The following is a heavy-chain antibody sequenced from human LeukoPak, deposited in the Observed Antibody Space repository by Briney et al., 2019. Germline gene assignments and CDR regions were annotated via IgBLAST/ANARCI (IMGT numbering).Heavy chain of an antibody. CDR2: IIPILGIA. D-gene: IGHD3-10*01. CDR3: AGGALWFGESFPFDY. CDR1: GGTFSSYA. V-gene: IGHV1-69*04. Sequence: ASVKVSCKASGGTFSSYAISWVRQAPGQGLEWMGRIIPILGIANYAQKFQGRVTITADKSTSTAYMELSSLRSEDTAVYYCAGGALWFGESFPFDYWGQGTLVTVSS. J-gene: IGHJ4*02.